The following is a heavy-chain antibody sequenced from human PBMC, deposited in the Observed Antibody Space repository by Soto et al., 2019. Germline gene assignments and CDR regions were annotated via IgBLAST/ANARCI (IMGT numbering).Heavy chain of an antibody. J-gene: IGHJ6*02. V-gene: IGHV1-46*01. Sequence: ASVKVSCKASGHTFTSYYMHLVRQAPGQGLEWMGIINPSGGSTSYAQKFQGRVTMTRATSTSTVYMELSSLRSEDTAVYYFARGSAYSSSWYRGGMDVWGQGTTVTVSS. CDR3: ARGSAYSSSWYRGGMDV. D-gene: IGHD6-13*01. CDR2: INPSGGST. CDR1: GHTFTSYY.